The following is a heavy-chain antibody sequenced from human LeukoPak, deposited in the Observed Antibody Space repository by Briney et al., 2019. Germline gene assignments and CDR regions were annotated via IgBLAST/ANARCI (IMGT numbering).Heavy chain of an antibody. CDR2: IYYSGTT. J-gene: IGHJ4*02. V-gene: IGHV4-39*01. CDR1: GGSISDSSYH. CDR3: AREVASSVHY. Sequence: SETLSLTYTVSGGSISDSSYHWGWIRQPPGKGLEWIGSIYYSGTTYYRPSLKSRVTISVDTSKNQFSLKLTSVTAADTAVYYCAREVASSVHYWGQGTLVTVSS. D-gene: IGHD3-10*01.